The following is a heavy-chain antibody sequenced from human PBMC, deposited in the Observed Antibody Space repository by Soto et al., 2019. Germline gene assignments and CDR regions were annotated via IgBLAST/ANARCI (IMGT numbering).Heavy chain of an antibody. V-gene: IGHV4-4*02. CDR1: SGSISSSNW. Sequence: QVQLQESGPGLVKPSGTLSLTCAVSSGSISSSNWWSWVRQPPGKGLEWIGEIYHSWSTNYNPSLKSRVTISVDKSKNQFSLKLSSVTAADTAVYYCASTVTVDYYYYYMDVWGKGTTVTVSS. CDR2: IYHSWST. J-gene: IGHJ6*03. D-gene: IGHD4-17*01. CDR3: ASTVTVDYYYYYMDV.